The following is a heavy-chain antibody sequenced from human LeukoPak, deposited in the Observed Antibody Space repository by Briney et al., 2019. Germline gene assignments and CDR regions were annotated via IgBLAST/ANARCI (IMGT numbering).Heavy chain of an antibody. V-gene: IGHV3-74*01. Sequence: PGGSLRLSCAASGFTFSNYWMHWVRQAPGKGLVWVSRINSDGSGTTYADSVRGRFTISRDNAKNTLYLQVNSLRAEDTAVYYCVRTEGTVAYDSWGQGTLVTVSS. CDR2: INSDGSGT. CDR3: VRTEGTVAYDS. CDR1: GFTFSNYW. J-gene: IGHJ5*01. D-gene: IGHD4-23*01.